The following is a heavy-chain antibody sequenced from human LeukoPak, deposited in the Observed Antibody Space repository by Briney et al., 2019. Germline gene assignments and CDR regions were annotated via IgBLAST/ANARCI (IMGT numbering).Heavy chain of an antibody. CDR3: ARGNGSGWYLDY. J-gene: IGHJ4*02. Sequence: PGGSLRLSCAASGFTFSSYGMHWVRQAPGKGLEWVAVIWYDGSNKYHADSVKGRFTISRDNSKNTLYLQMNSLRAEDTAVYYCARGNGSGWYLDYWGQGTLVTVSS. CDR2: IWYDGSNK. D-gene: IGHD6-19*01. V-gene: IGHV3-33*01. CDR1: GFTFSSYG.